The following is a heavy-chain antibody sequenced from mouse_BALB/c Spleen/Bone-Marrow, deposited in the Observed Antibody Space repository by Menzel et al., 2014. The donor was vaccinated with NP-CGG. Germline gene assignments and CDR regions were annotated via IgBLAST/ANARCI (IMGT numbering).Heavy chain of an antibody. Sequence: EVMLVESGGGLVQPGGSLKLSCAASGFDFSRYWTTWVRQAPGKGLEWIGEINPDSRTINYTPSLKDKFIISRDNAKNTLYLQMSKVRSEDTALYYCAKPGYYGYQNVWGAGTTVTVSS. V-gene: IGHV4-1*02. CDR1: GFDFSRYW. D-gene: IGHD1-2*01. CDR3: AKPGYYGYQNV. CDR2: INPDSRTI. J-gene: IGHJ1*01.